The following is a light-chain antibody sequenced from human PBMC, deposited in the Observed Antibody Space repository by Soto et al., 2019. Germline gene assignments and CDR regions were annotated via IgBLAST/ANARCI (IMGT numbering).Light chain of an antibody. V-gene: IGKV3-20*01. CDR2: GAS. J-gene: IGKJ2*01. CDR1: QSVSSTY. Sequence: EIVLTQSPGTLSLSPGERATLSCRASQSVSSTYLAWYQQKPGQAPRLLIYGASTRATGIPDRFSGSGSGTDFTLTISRLEPEDFAVYYCQQYGGSLRTFGQGTKLEIK. CDR3: QQYGGSLRT.